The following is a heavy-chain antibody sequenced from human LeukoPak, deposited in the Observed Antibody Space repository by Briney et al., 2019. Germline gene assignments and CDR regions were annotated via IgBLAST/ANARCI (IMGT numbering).Heavy chain of an antibody. J-gene: IGHJ4*02. V-gene: IGHV3-23*01. D-gene: IGHD2-15*01. Sequence: GGSLRLFCTASGFTFSSYSMSWVRQGPGTGLEWVSAISGSGDTTFYADSVKGRFTVSRDNSKNTIYLQMNRLRAEDTAVYFCAKNGPVVGIFRAFDYWGQGTLATVSS. CDR1: GFTFSSYS. CDR2: ISGSGDTT. CDR3: AKNGPVVGIFRAFDY.